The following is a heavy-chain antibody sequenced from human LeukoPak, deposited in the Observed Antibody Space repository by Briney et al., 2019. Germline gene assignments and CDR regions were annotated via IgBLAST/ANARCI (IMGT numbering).Heavy chain of an antibody. CDR2: INHSGST. D-gene: IGHD3-10*01. CDR3: ARRPMVRGTWAFDI. J-gene: IGHJ3*02. CDR1: GGSFSGYY. V-gene: IGHV4-34*01. Sequence: PSETLSLTCAVYGGSFSGYYWSWIRQPPGKGLEWIGEINHSGSTNYNPSLKSRVTISVDTSKNQFSLKLSSVTAADTAVYYCARRPMVRGTWAFDIWGQGTMVTVSS.